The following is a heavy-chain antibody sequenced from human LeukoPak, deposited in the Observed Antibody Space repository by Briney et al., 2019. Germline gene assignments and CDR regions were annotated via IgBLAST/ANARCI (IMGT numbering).Heavy chain of an antibody. J-gene: IGHJ4*02. Sequence: ASVKVSCKASGYTFTGYYMHWVRQAPGQGLEWMGWINPNSGGTNYAQKFQGRVTMTRDTSISTAYMELSRLRPDDTAVYYCARDVHYDSSGYYSWGQGTLVTVSS. CDR1: GYTFTGYY. CDR2: INPNSGGT. D-gene: IGHD3-22*01. CDR3: ARDVHYDSSGYYS. V-gene: IGHV1-2*02.